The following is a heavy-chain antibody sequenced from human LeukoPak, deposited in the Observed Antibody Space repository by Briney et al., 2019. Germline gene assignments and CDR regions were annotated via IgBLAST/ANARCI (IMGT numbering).Heavy chain of an antibody. D-gene: IGHD4-17*01. CDR1: GFTFNSYA. Sequence: PGGSLRLSCAASGFTFNSYAMSLVRQAPGKGLEWVSSLSSSGGSTYYVDSVKGRFTISRDNSKNTLYLQMNSLRAEDTAVYYCAESPMTRVTTGGFDFWGQGTLVTVSS. V-gene: IGHV3-23*01. J-gene: IGHJ4*02. CDR3: AESPMTRVTTGGFDF. CDR2: LSSSGGST.